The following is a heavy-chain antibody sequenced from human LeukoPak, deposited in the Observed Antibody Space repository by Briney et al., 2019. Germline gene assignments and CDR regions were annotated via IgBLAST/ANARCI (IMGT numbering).Heavy chain of an antibody. CDR3: ARDLLSAGSGEYYFDH. D-gene: IGHD6-25*01. V-gene: IGHV3-20*04. CDR2: IDWNGGRT. Sequence: PGGSLRLSCAASGFSFHNYGMSWVRQVPGKGLEWVSGIDWNGGRTGYSDSVKGRFTISRDNAKNSLFLQMTSLRVDDMAFYYCARDLLSAGSGEYYFDHWGQGTLVTVSS. J-gene: IGHJ4*02. CDR1: GFSFHNYG.